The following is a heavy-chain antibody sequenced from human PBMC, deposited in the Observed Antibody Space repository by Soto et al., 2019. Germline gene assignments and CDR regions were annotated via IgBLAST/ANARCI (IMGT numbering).Heavy chain of an antibody. J-gene: IGHJ6*02. CDR1: GVTFSSYA. CDR3: AKSSMVRGVTNAYYYYYGMDV. V-gene: IGHV3-23*01. Sequence: PGGSLRLSCAASGVTFSSYAMIWVRQAPGKGLEWVSAIIGSGGSTYYADSVKGRFTISRDNSKNTLYLQMNSLRAEDTAVYYCAKSSMVRGVTNAYYYYYGMDVWGQGTTVTVSS. CDR2: IIGSGGST. D-gene: IGHD3-10*01.